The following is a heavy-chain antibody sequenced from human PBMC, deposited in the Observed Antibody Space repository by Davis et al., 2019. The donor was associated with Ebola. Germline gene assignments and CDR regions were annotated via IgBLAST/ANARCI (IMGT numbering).Heavy chain of an antibody. J-gene: IGHJ4*02. CDR2: ISAYNGNT. Sequence: ASVKVSCKASGGTFSSYAISWVRQAPGQGLEWMGWISAYNGNTNYAQKLQGRVTMTTDTSTSTAYMELRSLRSDDTAVYYCARGDRRFLEWFHFDYWGQGTLVTVSS. CDR3: ARGDRRFLEWFHFDY. V-gene: IGHV1-18*01. D-gene: IGHD3-3*01. CDR1: GGTFSSYA.